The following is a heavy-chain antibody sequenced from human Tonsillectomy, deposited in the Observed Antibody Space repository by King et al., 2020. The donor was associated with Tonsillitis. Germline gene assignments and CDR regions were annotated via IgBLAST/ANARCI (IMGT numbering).Heavy chain of an antibody. D-gene: IGHD6-19*01. CDR2: VSYKGNS. J-gene: IGHJ4*02. Sequence: LQLQESGPAVVRPSETLSLTCSVSGGSVSRTSDYWGWIRQPPGKGLEWIGSVSYKGNSYYHPSLKSRVTISGDTFKNQISLNLNSVTAADTGIYYCARRNVEVAGHFDNWGQGILVTVSS. V-gene: IGHV4-39*01. CDR1: GGSVSRTSDY. CDR3: ARRNVEVAGHFDN.